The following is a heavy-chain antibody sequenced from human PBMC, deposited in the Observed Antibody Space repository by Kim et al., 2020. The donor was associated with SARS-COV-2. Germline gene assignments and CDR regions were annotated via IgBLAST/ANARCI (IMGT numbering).Heavy chain of an antibody. D-gene: IGHD3-10*01. CDR2: IYYSGST. V-gene: IGHV4-59*13. J-gene: IGHJ6*02. CDR1: GGSISSYY. CDR3: ARDSGYGSGSYYPLYYYYGMDV. Sequence: SETLSLTCTVSGGSISSYYWSWIRQPPGKGLEWIGYIYYSGSTNYNPSLKSRVTISVDTSKNQFSLKLSSVTAADTAVYYCARDSGYGSGSYYPLYYYYGMDVWGQGTTVTVSS.